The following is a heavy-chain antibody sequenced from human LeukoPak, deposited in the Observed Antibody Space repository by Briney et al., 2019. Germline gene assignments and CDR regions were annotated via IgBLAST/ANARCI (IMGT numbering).Heavy chain of an antibody. D-gene: IGHD1/OR15-1a*01. CDR1: GYSFTSYW. V-gene: IGHV5-51*01. CDR3: ARSGLNNKWPNWFDP. Sequence: GESLKISCKGSGYSFTSYWIGWVRQMPGKGLEWMGIIYPGDSDTRYSPSFQGQVTISADKSISTAYLQWTSLKASDSAIYYCARSGLNNKWPNWFDPWGQGTLVTVSS. CDR2: IYPGDSDT. J-gene: IGHJ5*02.